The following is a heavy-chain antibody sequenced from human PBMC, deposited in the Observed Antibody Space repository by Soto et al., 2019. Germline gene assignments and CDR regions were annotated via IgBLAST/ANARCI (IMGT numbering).Heavy chain of an antibody. D-gene: IGHD2-2*02. J-gene: IGHJ5*02. CDR2: ISAYNGNT. CDR3: ARDQDGFSSTSSYTGNNWCEP. Sequence: ASVKVSCKASGYTFTSYGISWVRQAPGQGLEWMGWISAYNGNTNYAQKLQGRVTMTTDTSTSTAYMELRSLRSDDTAVYYCARDQDGFSSTSSYTGNNWCEPWGQGPLGTVSS. CDR1: GYTFTSYG. V-gene: IGHV1-18*04.